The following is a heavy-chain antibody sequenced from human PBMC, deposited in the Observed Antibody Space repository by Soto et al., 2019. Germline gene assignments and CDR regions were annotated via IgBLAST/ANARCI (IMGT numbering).Heavy chain of an antibody. CDR3: AKDLIAAVAGTGEIDY. CDR2: ISGSGGST. CDR1: GFTFSSYA. V-gene: IGHV3-23*01. D-gene: IGHD6-19*01. Sequence: GGSLRLSCAASGFTFSSYAMSWVRQAPGKGLEWVSAISGSGGSTYYADSVKGRFTISRDNSKNTLYLQMNSLRAEDTAVYYCAKDLIAAVAGTGEIDYWGQGTLVTVSS. J-gene: IGHJ4*02.